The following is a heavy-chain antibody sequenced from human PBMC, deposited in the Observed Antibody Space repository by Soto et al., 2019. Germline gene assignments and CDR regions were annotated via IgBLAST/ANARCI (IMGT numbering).Heavy chain of an antibody. D-gene: IGHD2-2*01. CDR1: GGSISSGDYY. CDR3: ARAPISTSWTSYYFDY. J-gene: IGHJ4*02. V-gene: IGHV4-30-4*01. CDR2: IYYSGST. Sequence: SETLSLTCTVSGGSISSGDYYWSWIRQPPGKGLEWIGYIYYSGSTYYIPSLKSRVTISVDTSKNQFSLKLSSVTAADTAVYYCARAPISTSWTSYYFDYWGQGTLVTVSS.